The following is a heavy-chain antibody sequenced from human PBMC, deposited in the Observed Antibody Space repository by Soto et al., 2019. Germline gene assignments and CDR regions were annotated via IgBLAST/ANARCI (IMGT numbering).Heavy chain of an antibody. CDR1: GFTFSNAW. V-gene: IGHV3-15*01. D-gene: IGHD2-2*01. CDR3: TTTPLGYCSSTSCYGGYYYYYYYMDV. J-gene: IGHJ6*03. CDR2: IKSKTDGGTT. Sequence: GGSLRLSCAASGFTFSNAWMSWVRQAPGKGLEWVGRIKSKTDGGTTDYAAPVKGRFTISRDDSKNKLYLQMNSLKTEDTAVYYCTTTPLGYCSSTSCYGGYYYYYYYMDVWGKGTTVTVSS.